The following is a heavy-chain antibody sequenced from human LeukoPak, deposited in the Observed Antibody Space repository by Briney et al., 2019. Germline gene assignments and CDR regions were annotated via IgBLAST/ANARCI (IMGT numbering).Heavy chain of an antibody. V-gene: IGHV1-69*05. CDR3: AGFFYDSSGAAFDL. CDR2: FIPIFGSP. Sequence: GASVKVSCKATVPTFTSYAINWVRQAPGQGLAWMGGFIPIFGSPTYAQQFQGRVTFTTDESTYTAYMELSNLRPDDTAVFYCAGFFYDSSGAAFDLWGQGTMVTVSS. CDR1: VPTFTSYA. J-gene: IGHJ3*01. D-gene: IGHD3-22*01.